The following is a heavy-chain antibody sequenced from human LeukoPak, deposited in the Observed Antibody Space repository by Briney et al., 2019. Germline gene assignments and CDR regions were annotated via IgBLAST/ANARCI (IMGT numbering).Heavy chain of an antibody. CDR3: ARAPRFYGDYGIDY. Sequence: SQTLSLTCTVSGGSITSRGYYWSWIRQHPGKGLEWIGYIYYSGSTYYNPSLKSRVTTSLDTSKNPFSLKLSSVTAADTAVYYCARAPRFYGDYGIDYWGQGTLVTVSS. V-gene: IGHV4-31*03. CDR2: IYYSGST. J-gene: IGHJ4*02. D-gene: IGHD4-17*01. CDR1: GGSITSRGYY.